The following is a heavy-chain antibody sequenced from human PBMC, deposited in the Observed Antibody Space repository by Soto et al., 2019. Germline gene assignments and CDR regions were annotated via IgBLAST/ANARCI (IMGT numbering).Heavy chain of an antibody. D-gene: IGHD6-19*01. V-gene: IGHV1-69*12. CDR1: GGTFSSYA. Sequence: QVQLVQSGAEVKKPGSSVKVSCKASGGTFSSYAISWVRQAPGQGLEWMGGIIPIFGTANYAQKFQGRVTITADESTGTAYMELSSLRSEDTAVYYCASSSSGWSNHLLGEDYWGQGTLVTVSS. CDR2: IIPIFGTA. CDR3: ASSSSGWSNHLLGEDY. J-gene: IGHJ4*02.